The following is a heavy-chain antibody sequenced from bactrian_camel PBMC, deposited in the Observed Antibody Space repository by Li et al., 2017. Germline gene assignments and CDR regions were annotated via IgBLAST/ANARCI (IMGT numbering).Heavy chain of an antibody. CDR3: AANPQCSWMTLSGSLLKPGAFNN. CDR2: ISARATET. J-gene: IGHJ4*01. CDR1: GFTFGLSS. D-gene: IGHD2*01. Sequence: VQLVESGGGLVQPGGSLRLSCAASGFTFGLSSMSWVRQTPGKDYEWVSGISARATETRYADSVKGRFTASKDDAKNTLYLEMTSLKPEDTAIYYCAANPQCSWMTLSGSLLKPGAFNNWGQGTQVTVS. V-gene: IGHV3S42*01.